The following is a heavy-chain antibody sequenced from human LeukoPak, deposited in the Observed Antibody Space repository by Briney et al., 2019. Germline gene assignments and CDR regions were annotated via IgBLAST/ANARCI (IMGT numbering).Heavy chain of an antibody. CDR2: IYYSGST. J-gene: IGHJ4*02. D-gene: IGHD6-13*01. V-gene: IGHV4-39*07. CDR1: GGSISSTTNY. CDR3: AREDFTAAGTSNFDY. Sequence: SETLSLTCTVSGGSISSTTNYWGWIRQPPGKGLEWIGSIYYSGSTQYNPSLKSRVTISLDTSKNQFSLKVNSVTAADTAVYYCAREDFTAAGTSNFDYWGQGTLVTVSS.